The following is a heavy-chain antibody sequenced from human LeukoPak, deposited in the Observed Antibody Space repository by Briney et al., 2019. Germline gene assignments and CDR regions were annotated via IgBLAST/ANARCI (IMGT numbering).Heavy chain of an antibody. Sequence: HPGRSLRLSCAASGFTFSSYGMHWVRQAPGKGLEWVAVISYDGSNKYYADSVKGRFTISRDNSKNTPYLQMNSLRAEDTAVYYCAKSERVGIAAAGTDLLDWGQGTLVTVSS. CDR3: AKSERVGIAAAGTDLLD. J-gene: IGHJ4*02. CDR1: GFTFSSYG. D-gene: IGHD6-13*01. CDR2: ISYDGSNK. V-gene: IGHV3-30*18.